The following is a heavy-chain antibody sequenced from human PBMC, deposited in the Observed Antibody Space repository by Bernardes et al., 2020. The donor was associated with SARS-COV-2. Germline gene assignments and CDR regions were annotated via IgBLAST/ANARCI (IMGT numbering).Heavy chain of an antibody. Sequence: CPRLSSRAPRFMPEAFSMHWVLPTPGKGLEWVSFISWNSGTTGYADSVKGRFIISRDNAKNSLYLQMTSLGPADSAVYFCVKEIAPSYLDSGFHWDQHGLDVWGQGTTVTVPS. D-gene: IGHD3-9*01. J-gene: IGHJ6*02. V-gene: IGHV3-9*02. CDR3: VKEIAPSYLDSGFHWDQHGLDV. CDR2: ISWNSGTT. CDR1: RFMPEAFS.